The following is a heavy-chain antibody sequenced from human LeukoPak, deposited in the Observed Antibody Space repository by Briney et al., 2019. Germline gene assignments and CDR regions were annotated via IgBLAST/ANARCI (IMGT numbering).Heavy chain of an antibody. CDR1: GGSISGYY. CDR2: IYTSGST. CDR3: ARVCSGSYPVNYYYYYMDV. V-gene: IGHV4-4*07. J-gene: IGHJ6*03. Sequence: SETLSLTCTVSGGSISGYYWSWIRQPAGKGLEWIGRIYTSGSTNYNPSLKSRATMSVDTSKNQFSLKLSSVTAADTAVYYCARVCSGSYPVNYYYYYMDVWGKGTTVTVSS. D-gene: IGHD1-26*01.